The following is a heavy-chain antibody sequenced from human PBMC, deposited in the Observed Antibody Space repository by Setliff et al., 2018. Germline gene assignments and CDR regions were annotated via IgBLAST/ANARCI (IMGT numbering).Heavy chain of an antibody. J-gene: IGHJ3*02. CDR2: INKDGDGT. CDR1: GFSFNNYW. CDR3: ARGIAAAGTYDAFDI. V-gene: IGHV3-74*01. D-gene: IGHD6-13*01. Sequence: GGSLRLSCEASGFSFNNYWMYWVRQVPGKGLVWVSGINKDGDGTRYADSVRGRFTISRDNAKNALYLQMNSLRAEDTAVYYCARGIAAAGTYDAFDIWGQGTMVTVSS.